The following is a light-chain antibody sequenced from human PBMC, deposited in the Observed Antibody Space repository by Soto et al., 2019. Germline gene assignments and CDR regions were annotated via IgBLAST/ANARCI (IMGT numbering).Light chain of an antibody. CDR2: EGS. V-gene: IGLV2-23*01. Sequence: QSALTQPASVSGSPGQSITISCTGTSSDVGSYNLVSWYQQHPGKAPKLMIYEGSKRPSGVSNRFSGSKSGNTASLTISGLQAEDEADYYCCAYAGVVFCGGTKLTVL. CDR3: CAYAGVV. CDR1: SSDVGSYNL. J-gene: IGLJ2*01.